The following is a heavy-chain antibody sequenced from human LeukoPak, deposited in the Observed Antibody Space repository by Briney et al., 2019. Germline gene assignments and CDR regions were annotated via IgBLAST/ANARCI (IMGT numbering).Heavy chain of an antibody. CDR1: GGSLSRNY. Sequence: SETLSLTCTVSGGSLSRNYWSWIRQPPGKGLEWIGYIKYSGSTNYNPSLKSRVTISVDTSKNQFSLRLSSVTAADTAVYYCARQDHFFDSWGQGTLVTVSS. J-gene: IGHJ4*02. CDR2: IKYSGST. V-gene: IGHV4-59*08. CDR3: ARQDHFFDS.